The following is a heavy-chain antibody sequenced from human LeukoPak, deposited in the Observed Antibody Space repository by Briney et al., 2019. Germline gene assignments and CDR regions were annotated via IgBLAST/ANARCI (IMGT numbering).Heavy chain of an antibody. CDR1: GGSISSSSYY. D-gene: IGHD3-16*01. CDR2: IYYSGST. J-gene: IGHJ4*02. Sequence: SETLSLTCTVSGGSISSSSYYWGWIRQPPGKGLEWIGSIYYSGSTYYNPSLKSRVTISVDTSKNQFSLKLSSVTAADTAVYYCARLPDLGPVTGYFDYWGQGTLVTVSS. V-gene: IGHV4-39*01. CDR3: ARLPDLGPVTGYFDY.